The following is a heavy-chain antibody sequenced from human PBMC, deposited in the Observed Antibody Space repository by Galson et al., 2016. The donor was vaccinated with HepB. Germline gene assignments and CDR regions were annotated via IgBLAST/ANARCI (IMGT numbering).Heavy chain of an antibody. CDR3: AKEGRTYYDILTGYPDNWFDP. J-gene: IGHJ5*02. Sequence: LRLSCAASGFTFSSYGMHWVRQAPGKGLEWVAVISYDGSNKYYADSVKGRFTISRDNSKNTLYLQMNSLRAEDTAVYYCAKEGRTYYDILTGYPDNWFDPWGQGTLVTVAS. V-gene: IGHV3-30*18. CDR1: GFTFSSYG. D-gene: IGHD3-9*01. CDR2: ISYDGSNK.